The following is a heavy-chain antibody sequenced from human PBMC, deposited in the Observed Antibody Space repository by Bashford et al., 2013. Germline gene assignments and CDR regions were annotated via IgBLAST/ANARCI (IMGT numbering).Heavy chain of an antibody. D-gene: IGHD3-10*01. Sequence: SETLSLTCTVSGGSISSSSYYWGWIRQPPGKGLEWIGSIYYSGSTYYNPSLKSRVTISVDTSKNQFSLKLSSVTAADTAVYYCARAAYYGSGRDHSFDSWGQGTLVTVSS. CDR1: GGSISSSSYY. V-gene: IGHV4-39*07. CDR2: IYYSGST. CDR3: ARAAYYGSGRDHSFDS. J-gene: IGHJ4*02.